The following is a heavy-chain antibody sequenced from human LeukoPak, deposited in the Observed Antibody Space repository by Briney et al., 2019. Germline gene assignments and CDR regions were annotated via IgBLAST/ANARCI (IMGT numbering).Heavy chain of an antibody. V-gene: IGHV4-59*01. CDR2: IYYSGGT. Sequence: SETLSLTCTVSGGSISSYYWSWIRQPPGKGLEWIGYIYYSGGTNYNPSLKSRVTISVDTSKNQFSLKLSSVTAADTAVYYCARGLGSSKENWFDPWGQGTLVTVSS. D-gene: IGHD2-2*01. CDR1: GGSISSYY. J-gene: IGHJ5*02. CDR3: ARGLGSSKENWFDP.